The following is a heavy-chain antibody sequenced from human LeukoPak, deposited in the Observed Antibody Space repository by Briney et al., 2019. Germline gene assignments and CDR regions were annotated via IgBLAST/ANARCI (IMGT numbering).Heavy chain of an antibody. CDR1: GFTFSRYW. J-gene: IGHJ6*02. Sequence: GGSLTLSCAASGFTFSRYWMTWLRQAPGKGLEWVSAISGSGGGTYYADSVKALFTIPRDNSKNTLYLQMNSLRAEDTAVYYCAKQIRYCSSTSCYPLDYYYYYGMDVWGQGTTVTVSS. V-gene: IGHV3-23*01. D-gene: IGHD2-2*01. CDR2: ISGSGGGT. CDR3: AKQIRYCSSTSCYPLDYYYYYGMDV.